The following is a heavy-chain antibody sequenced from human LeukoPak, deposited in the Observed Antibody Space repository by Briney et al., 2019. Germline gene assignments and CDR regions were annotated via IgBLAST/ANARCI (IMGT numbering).Heavy chain of an antibody. Sequence: PSETLSLTCTVSGGSIRTISYYWGWIPRSPGGEPEWLGSIYFSGSTYYNPSRESRVTISVDTSNNQSSLRLSPGTAADTAVYYCARGGSYWDYWGQGTRVTVSS. J-gene: IGHJ4*02. V-gene: IGHV4-39*07. CDR1: GGSIRTISYY. CDR3: ARGGSYWDY. CDR2: IYFSGST. D-gene: IGHD3-10*01.